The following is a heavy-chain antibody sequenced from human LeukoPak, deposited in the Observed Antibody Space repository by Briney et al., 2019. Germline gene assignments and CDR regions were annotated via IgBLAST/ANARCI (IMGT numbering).Heavy chain of an antibody. V-gene: IGHV2-5*02. D-gene: IGHD3-10*01. J-gene: IGHJ5*02. Sequence: SGPTLVNPTQTLTLTCTFSGFSLNTLGAGVAWIRQPPGKALEWFALIFWDDDKRYSPSLKSRLTLTKDTSKSQVVLTMTHMDPVDTGTYYCAHTHYYGSGLDHWGQGTLVTVSS. CDR3: AHTHYYGSGLDH. CDR2: IFWDDDK. CDR1: GFSLNTLGAG.